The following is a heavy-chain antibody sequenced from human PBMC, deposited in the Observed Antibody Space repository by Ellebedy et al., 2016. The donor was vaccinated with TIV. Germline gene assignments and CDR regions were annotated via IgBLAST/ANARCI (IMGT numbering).Heavy chain of an antibody. V-gene: IGHV1-2*04. CDR3: TRDGGSYSDFDY. CDR1: GYTFTGYY. J-gene: IGHJ4*02. Sequence: AASVKVSCTASGYTFTGYYMHWVRQAAGQGLEWMGWINPNSGGTNYAQKFQGWVTMTRDTSISTAYMELSRLRSDDTAVYYCTRDGGSYSDFDYWGQGTLVTVSS. D-gene: IGHD1-26*01. CDR2: INPNSGGT.